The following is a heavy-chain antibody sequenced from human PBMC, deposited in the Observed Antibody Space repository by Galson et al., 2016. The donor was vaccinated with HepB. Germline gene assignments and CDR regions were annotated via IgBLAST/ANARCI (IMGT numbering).Heavy chain of an antibody. CDR1: GYTLTELS. Sequence: SCKVSGYTLTELSMHWVRQAPGKGLEWMGGFAPEDGETIYAQEFQGRVTMTEDTSTDTAYMELSSLRSEDTAVYYCCSGSYYSDYWGQGTLVTVSS. J-gene: IGHJ4*02. D-gene: IGHD1-26*01. CDR3: CSGSYYSDY. CDR2: FAPEDGET. V-gene: IGHV1-24*01.